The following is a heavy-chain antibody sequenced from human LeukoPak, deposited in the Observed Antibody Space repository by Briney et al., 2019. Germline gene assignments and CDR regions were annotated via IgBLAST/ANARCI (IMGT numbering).Heavy chain of an antibody. CDR2: IKQDGSEK. D-gene: IGHD2-2*01. J-gene: IGHJ5*02. CDR1: GFTFSSYW. Sequence: GGSLRLSCAASGFTFSSYWMSWVRQASGKGLEWVANIKQDGSEKYYVDSVKGRFTISRDNAKNSLYLQMNSLRAEDTAVYYCARDLYEDIVVVPAGFSPWGQGTLVTVSS. CDR3: ARDLYEDIVVVPAGFSP. V-gene: IGHV3-7*01.